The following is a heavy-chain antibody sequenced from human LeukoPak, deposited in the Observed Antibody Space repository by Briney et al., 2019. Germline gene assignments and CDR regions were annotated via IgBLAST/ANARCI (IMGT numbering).Heavy chain of an antibody. CDR2: IYYSGST. J-gene: IGHJ6*02. D-gene: IGHD3-3*01. CDR1: GGSISSYC. CDR3: ARNDFWSGYYRYGMDV. V-gene: IGHV4-59*01. Sequence: NPSETLSLTCTVSGGSISSYCWSWIRQPPGKGLEWIGYIYYSGSTNYNPSLKSRVTISVDTSKNQFSLKLSSVTAADTAVYYCARNDFWSGYYRYGMDVWGQGTTVTVSS.